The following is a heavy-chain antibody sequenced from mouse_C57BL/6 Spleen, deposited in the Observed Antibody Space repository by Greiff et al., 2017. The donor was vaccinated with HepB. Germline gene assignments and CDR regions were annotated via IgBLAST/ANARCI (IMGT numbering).Heavy chain of an antibody. Sequence: VQLQQSGAELVRPGASVTLSCKASGYTFTDYEMHWVKQTPVHGLEWIGAIDSETGGTAYNQKFKGKAILTADKSSSTAYMELRSLTSEDSAVYYCTLYSQRYFDVWGTGTTVTVSS. J-gene: IGHJ1*03. CDR1: GYTFTDYE. CDR2: IDSETGGT. CDR3: TLYSQRYFDV. D-gene: IGHD2-1*01. V-gene: IGHV1-15*01.